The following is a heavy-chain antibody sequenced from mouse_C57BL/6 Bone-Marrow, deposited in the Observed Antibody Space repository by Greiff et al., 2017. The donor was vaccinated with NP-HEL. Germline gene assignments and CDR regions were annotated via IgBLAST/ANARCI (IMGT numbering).Heavy chain of an antibody. J-gene: IGHJ2*01. CDR1: FYTFTSYW. V-gene: IGHV1-64*01. CDR2: IHPNPVLT. Sequence: QVQLQQPGAELVNPVSPVKLCCKAPFYTFTSYWMHWLNPLPLQGLEWIGMIHPNPVLTDTNEKFKSKATLTVDKSSSTAYMQLSSLTSEDSAVYYCARCPYYYGSSSYYFDYWGQGTTLTVSS. D-gene: IGHD1-1*01. CDR3: ARCPYYYGSSSYYFDY.